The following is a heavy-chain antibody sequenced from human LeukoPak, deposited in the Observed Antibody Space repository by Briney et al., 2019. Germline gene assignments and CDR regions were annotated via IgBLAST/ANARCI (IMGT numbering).Heavy chain of an antibody. V-gene: IGHV2-70*11. CDR3: ARIVWGQQLVPPLYYYYGMDV. Sequence: SGPTLVNPTQTLTLTCTFSGFSLSTSGMCVSWIRQPPGKALEWLARIDWDDDKYYSTSLKTRLTISKDTSKNQVVLTMTNMDPVATATYYCARIVWGQQLVPPLYYYYGMDVWGQGTTVTVSS. D-gene: IGHD6-13*01. CDR1: GFSLSTSGMC. CDR2: IDWDDDK. J-gene: IGHJ6*02.